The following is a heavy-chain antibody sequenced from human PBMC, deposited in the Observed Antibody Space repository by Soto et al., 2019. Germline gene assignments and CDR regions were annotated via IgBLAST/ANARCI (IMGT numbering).Heavy chain of an antibody. J-gene: IGHJ4*02. CDR1: GYTFTSYG. Sequence: QVQLVQSGAEVKKPGASVKVSCKASGYTFTSYGISWVRQAPGQGLEWKGWISAYNGNTNYAQKLQGRVTMTPDTSPSTAYMELRSLRSDDTAVYYYATEAAAGTLDYWGQGTLVTVSS. CDR3: ATEAAAGTLDY. D-gene: IGHD6-13*01. V-gene: IGHV1-18*01. CDR2: ISAYNGNT.